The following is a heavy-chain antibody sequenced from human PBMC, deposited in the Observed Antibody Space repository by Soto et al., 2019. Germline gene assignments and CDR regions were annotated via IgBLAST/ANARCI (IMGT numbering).Heavy chain of an antibody. CDR3: ARVVAYCGGDCYWWYFDL. CDR2: IIPIFGPA. D-gene: IGHD2-21*02. CDR1: GGTFSSYA. J-gene: IGHJ2*01. Sequence: QVQLVQSGAEVKKPGSSVKVSCKASGGTFSSYALRWVRQAPGQGLEWLGGIIPIFGPANYAQKFQGRVTITADESTSTAYMELSSLRSEDTAVYYCARVVAYCGGDCYWWYFDLWGRGTLVTVSS. V-gene: IGHV1-69*01.